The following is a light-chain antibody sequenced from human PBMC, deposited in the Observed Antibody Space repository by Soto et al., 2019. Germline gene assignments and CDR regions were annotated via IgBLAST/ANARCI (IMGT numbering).Light chain of an antibody. Sequence: LTQSPGTLSLSPGERATLSCRASQGISSYLAWYQQKPGKAPKLLIYAASTLQSGVPSRFSGSGSGTEFTLTISSLQPEDFATYYCQQLNSQGLTFGGGTKVEIK. V-gene: IGKV1-9*01. CDR1: QGISSY. J-gene: IGKJ4*01. CDR3: QQLNSQGLT. CDR2: AAS.